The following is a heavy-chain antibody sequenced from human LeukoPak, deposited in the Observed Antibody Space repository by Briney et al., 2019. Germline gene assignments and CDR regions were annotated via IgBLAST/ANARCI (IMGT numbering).Heavy chain of an antibody. Sequence: GGSLRLSCAASGFSFSNYWMSWVRQAPGKGLEWVANIKQDGSEKYYVDSVKGRFTISRDNAKNSLYLQMNSLRAKDTAVYYCARDRPYCSSTSCYASLDAFDIWGQGTMVTVSS. J-gene: IGHJ3*02. V-gene: IGHV3-7*01. CDR2: IKQDGSEK. D-gene: IGHD2-2*01. CDR1: GFSFSNYW. CDR3: ARDRPYCSSTSCYASLDAFDI.